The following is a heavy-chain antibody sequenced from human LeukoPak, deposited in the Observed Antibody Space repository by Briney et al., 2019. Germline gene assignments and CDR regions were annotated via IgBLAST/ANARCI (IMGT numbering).Heavy chain of an antibody. D-gene: IGHD3-10*01. V-gene: IGHV4-59*01. CDR3: ARVGTGLLLWFGETEYYSTDV. CDR1: GGSISSYY. J-gene: IGHJ6*02. CDR2: IYYSGST. Sequence: SETLSLTCTVSGGSISSYYWSWIRQPPGKGLEWIGYIYYSGSTNYNPSLKSRVTISVDTSKNQFSLKLSSVTAADTAVYYCARVGTGLLLWFGETEYYSTDVWGQGTTVTVSS.